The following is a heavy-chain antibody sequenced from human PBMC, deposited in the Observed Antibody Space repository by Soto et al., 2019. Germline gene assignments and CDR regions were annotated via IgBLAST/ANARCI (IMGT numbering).Heavy chain of an antibody. CDR1: GVSINGYL. CDR3: TRVGDYYDSSPYSPFDY. J-gene: IGHJ4*02. V-gene: IGHV4-59*01. Sequence: PSETLSLTCTVSGVSINGYLWSWIRQPPGKGLEWIGYIFYSGSTNFNASLKSRVTISIDTSKNQFSLNLNSVTAADTAVYYCTRVGDYYDSSPYSPFDYWGQGTLVTVSS. D-gene: IGHD3-22*01. CDR2: IFYSGST.